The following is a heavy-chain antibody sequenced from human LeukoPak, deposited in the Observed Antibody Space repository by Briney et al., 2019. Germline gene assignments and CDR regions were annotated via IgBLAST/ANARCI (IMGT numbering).Heavy chain of an antibody. J-gene: IGHJ4*02. V-gene: IGHV1-69*02. CDR3: AHAYYDFWSGYFRLYYFDY. CDR1: GGTFSSYT. Sequence: GASVKVSCKASGGTFSSYTISWVRQAPGQGLEWMGRIIPILGIANYAQKFQGRVTITADKSTSTAYMELSSLRSEDTAVYYCAHAYYDFWSGYFRLYYFDYWGQGTLVTVSS. D-gene: IGHD3-3*01. CDR2: IIPILGIA.